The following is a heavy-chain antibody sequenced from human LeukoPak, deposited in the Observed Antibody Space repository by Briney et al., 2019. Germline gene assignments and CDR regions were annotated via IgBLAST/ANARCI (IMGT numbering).Heavy chain of an antibody. CDR3: AKVWTAYSDDYFDY. Sequence: GGSLRLSCAASGSTFSSYGMSWVRQAPGKGLECVSSISGSGGSTNHADSVKGRFTISRDNSKNTLYLQMNSLRAEDTAVYYCAKVWTAYSDDYFDYWGQGTLVTVSS. V-gene: IGHV3-23*01. J-gene: IGHJ4*02. D-gene: IGHD3/OR15-3a*01. CDR2: ISGSGGST. CDR1: GSTFSSYG.